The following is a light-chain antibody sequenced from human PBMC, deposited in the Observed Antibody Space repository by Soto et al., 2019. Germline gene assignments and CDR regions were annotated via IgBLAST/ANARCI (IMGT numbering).Light chain of an antibody. CDR1: SSDVGGYDY. CDR2: DVS. V-gene: IGLV2-14*01. J-gene: IGLJ3*02. CDR3: SSYTTSSPWV. Sequence: SVLTQPASVSGSPGQSITISCTGTSSDVGGYDYVSWYQQHPGKAPKLMIYDVSNRPSGVSNRFSGSKSGNTASLTISGLQAEDEADYYCSSYTTSSPWVFGGGTKVTVL.